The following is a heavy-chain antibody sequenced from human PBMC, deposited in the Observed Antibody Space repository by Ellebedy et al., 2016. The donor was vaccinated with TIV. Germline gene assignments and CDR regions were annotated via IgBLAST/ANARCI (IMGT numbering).Heavy chain of an antibody. V-gene: IGHV3-21*04. CDR3: VKSLGDSYFDV. CDR1: GFTFSSYS. CDR2: ISSSGSYI. Sequence: GGSLRLSCAASGFTFSSYSMNWVRQAPGKGLEWVSSISSSGSYIDYADSVKGRFTISRDNAKNSLYLQMNSLRPEDTALYYCVKSLGDSYFDVWGQGTLVTVSS. D-gene: IGHD2-21*02. J-gene: IGHJ4*02.